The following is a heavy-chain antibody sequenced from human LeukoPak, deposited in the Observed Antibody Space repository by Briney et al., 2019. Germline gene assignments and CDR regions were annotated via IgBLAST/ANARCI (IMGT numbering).Heavy chain of an antibody. V-gene: IGHV1-2*02. J-gene: IGHJ4*02. CDR3: ARVYCTNGVCYAPFEY. CDR1: GYTFTPYY. CDR2: INPNSGGT. Sequence: ASVKVSCKASGYTFTPYYMHWVRQAPGQGLEWRGGINPNSGGTNYAQKFQDRVTMTRDRTNRTAYMELSRLRSDDTAVYYCARVYCTNGVCYAPFEYWGQGTLVTVSS. D-gene: IGHD2-8*01.